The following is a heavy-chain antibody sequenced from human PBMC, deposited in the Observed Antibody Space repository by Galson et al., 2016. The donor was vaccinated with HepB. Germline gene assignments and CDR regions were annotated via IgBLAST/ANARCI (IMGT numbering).Heavy chain of an antibody. D-gene: IGHD3-9*01. CDR2: SGSGGPT. J-gene: IGHJ4*02. V-gene: IGHV3-23*01. CDR3: AKSVLEYDILTGYYRRGGDY. CDR1: GFTFSYYA. Sequence: SLRLSCAASGFTFSYYAMSWVRQAPGKGLEWVSSSGSGGPTYYADSVKGRFTISRDNSKNTLFLQMHSLRADDTAVYYCAKSVLEYDILTGYYRRGGDYWGQGTLVTVSS.